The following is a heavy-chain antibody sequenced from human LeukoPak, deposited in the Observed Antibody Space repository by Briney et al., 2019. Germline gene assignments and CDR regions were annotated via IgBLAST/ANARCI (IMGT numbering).Heavy chain of an antibody. CDR1: GASISNYY. CDR3: ARGVTYDQHY. CDR2: IHYTGSA. D-gene: IGHD2-2*01. J-gene: IGHJ4*02. Sequence: PSETLSLTCTVSGASISNYYWSWSRQPPGKGLEWIGYIHYTGSAHYNPSLMSRVTISVDTSKTQFSLRLTSVTAADTAVYYCARGVTYDQHYWGQGTLVTVSS. V-gene: IGHV4-59*12.